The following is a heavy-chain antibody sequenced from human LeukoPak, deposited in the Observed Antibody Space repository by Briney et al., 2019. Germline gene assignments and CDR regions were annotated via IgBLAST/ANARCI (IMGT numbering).Heavy chain of an antibody. J-gene: IGHJ1*01. V-gene: IGHV1-2*02. Sequence: ASVKVSCKASGYTFTSYGISWVRQAPGQGLEWMGWIKPNSGDTKYGQKFQGRVTVTRDTSISTAYMELNRLTSDDTAVYYCARAGSVVHPPEYFHHWGQGTLVTVST. D-gene: IGHD1-26*01. CDR1: GYTFTSYG. CDR3: ARAGSVVHPPEYFHH. CDR2: IKPNSGDT.